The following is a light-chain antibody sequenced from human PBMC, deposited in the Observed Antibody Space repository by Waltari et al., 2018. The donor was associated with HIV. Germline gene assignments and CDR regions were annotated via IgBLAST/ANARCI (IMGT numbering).Light chain of an antibody. CDR2: SNN. CDR3: ATWDDTPTGHVL. V-gene: IGLV1-44*01. Sequence: QSVLAQPPSVSGTPGQRVTISCSGTTSNIGTNVVNWYQQVPGTAPKLLISSNNQRPSGVPDRFSGFKSGTSASLAINGLQSEGEADYYCATWDDTPTGHVLFGGGTKVTVL. J-gene: IGLJ2*01. CDR1: TSNIGTNV.